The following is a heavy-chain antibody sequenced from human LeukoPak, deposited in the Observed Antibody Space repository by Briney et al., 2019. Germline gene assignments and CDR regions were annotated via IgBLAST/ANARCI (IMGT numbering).Heavy chain of an antibody. Sequence: ASVKVSCKASGGTFSSYAVSWVRQAPGQGLEWMGRIIPIFGTANYAQKFQGRVKITTDESTSTAYMELSSLRSEDTAVYYCARASSSWYSGWAFDIWGQGTMVTVSS. CDR1: GGTFSSYA. J-gene: IGHJ3*02. V-gene: IGHV1-69*05. CDR3: ARASSSWYSGWAFDI. CDR2: IIPIFGTA. D-gene: IGHD6-13*01.